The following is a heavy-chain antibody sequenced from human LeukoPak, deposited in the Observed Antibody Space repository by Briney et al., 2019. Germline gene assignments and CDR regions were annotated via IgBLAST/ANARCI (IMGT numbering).Heavy chain of an antibody. CDR2: ISYDGSNK. J-gene: IGHJ4*02. V-gene: IGHV3-30*18. CDR3: AKASCSSSSCYADY. D-gene: IGHD2-2*01. Sequence: GGSLRLSCAASGXSFSNYGMHWVRQAPGKGLEWVAVISYDGSNKYYADSVKGRFAISRDNSKNTLYLQMNSLRAEDTAVYYCAKASCSSSSCYADYWGQGTLVTVSS. CDR1: GXSFSNYG.